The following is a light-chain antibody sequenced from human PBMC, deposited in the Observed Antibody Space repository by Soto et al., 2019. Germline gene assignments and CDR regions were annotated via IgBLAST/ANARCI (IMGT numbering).Light chain of an antibody. V-gene: IGLV2-23*01. CDR3: CSYAGSSTLYV. Sequence: QSALTQPASVSGTPGQSITISCTGNSSDVGSYNLVSWYQQHPGKAPKLMIYEGSKRPSGVSNRFSGSKSGNTASLTISGLQAEDEADYYCCSYAGSSTLYVFGTGTTLTVL. J-gene: IGLJ1*01. CDR2: EGS. CDR1: SSDVGSYNL.